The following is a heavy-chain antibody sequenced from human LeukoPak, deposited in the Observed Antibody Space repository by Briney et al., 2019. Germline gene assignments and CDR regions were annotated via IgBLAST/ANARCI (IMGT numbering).Heavy chain of an antibody. D-gene: IGHD2-2*01. J-gene: IGHJ5*02. CDR3: ARGMGVLVPAATWFDP. CDR2: INPNSGGT. V-gene: IGHV1-2*02. Sequence: ASVKVSCKASGYTFTGYYMHWVRQAPGQGLEWMGWINPNSGGTNYAQKFQGRVTMTRDTSISTAYMDLSRLRSDDTAVYYCARGMGVLVPAATWFDPWGQGTLVTVSS. CDR1: GYTFTGYY.